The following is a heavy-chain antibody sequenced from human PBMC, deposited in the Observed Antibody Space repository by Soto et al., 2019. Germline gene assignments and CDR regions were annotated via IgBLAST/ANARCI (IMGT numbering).Heavy chain of an antibody. CDR3: ARQWELSGYYYGMDV. D-gene: IGHD1-26*01. V-gene: IGHV1-8*01. CDR2: MGPNSGNT. J-gene: IGHJ6*02. CDR1: GYTFTTYD. Sequence: ASVKVSCKASGYTFTTYDINWVRQATGQGLEWMGWMGPNSGNTGYAQKFQGRVTMTRDTSISTAYMELSSLRSDDTAVYYCARQWELSGYYYGMDVWGQGTTVTVYS.